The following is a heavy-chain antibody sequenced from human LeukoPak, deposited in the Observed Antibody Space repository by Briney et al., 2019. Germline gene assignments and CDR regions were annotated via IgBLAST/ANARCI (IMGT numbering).Heavy chain of an antibody. J-gene: IGHJ6*03. Sequence: PGGSLRLSCAASGFTFSSYAMSWVRQAPGKGLEWVSAISGSGGSTYYADSVKGRFTISRDNAENSLYLQMNSLRAEDTAAYYCARDSLYYINVWGEGTTVTVSS. CDR1: GFTFSSYA. V-gene: IGHV3-23*01. D-gene: IGHD4-11*01. CDR3: ARDSLYYINV. CDR2: ISGSGGST.